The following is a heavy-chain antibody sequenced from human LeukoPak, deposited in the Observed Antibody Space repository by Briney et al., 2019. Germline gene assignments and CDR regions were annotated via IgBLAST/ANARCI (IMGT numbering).Heavy chain of an antibody. CDR3: ARGVKGSSWYSLYAEGFDY. CDR1: GYTFTGYY. V-gene: IGHV1-2*02. J-gene: IGHJ4*02. CDR2: INPNSGGT. Sequence: GASVKVSCKASGYTFTGYYMHWVRQAPGQGLEWMGWINPNSGGTNYAQKFQGRVTMTRDTSISTAYMELSRLRSDDTAVYYCARGVKGSSWYSLYAEGFDYWGQGTLVTVSS. D-gene: IGHD6-13*01.